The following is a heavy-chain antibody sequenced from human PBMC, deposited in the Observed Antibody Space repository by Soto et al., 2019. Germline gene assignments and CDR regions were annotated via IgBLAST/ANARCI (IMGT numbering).Heavy chain of an antibody. CDR3: AGGGGIYFDY. V-gene: IGHV4-31*01. J-gene: IGHJ4*02. CDR2: IYYSGST. Sequence: QVQLQESGPGLVKPSQTLSLTCTVSGVSINSGAYYWSWIRHLPGEGLEWIGYIYYSGSTYYNPSPKSQLTISGDTSPNPFSLHLNSLTAADTAVYYCAGGGGIYFDYWGQGTLVTVSS. D-gene: IGHD2-15*01. CDR1: GVSINSGAYY.